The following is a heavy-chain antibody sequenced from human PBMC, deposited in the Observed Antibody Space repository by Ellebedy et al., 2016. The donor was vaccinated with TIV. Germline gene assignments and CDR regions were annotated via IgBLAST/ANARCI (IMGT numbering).Heavy chain of an antibody. D-gene: IGHD5-12*01. CDR1: GYTFTSYY. V-gene: IGHV1-8*03. Sequence: ASVKVSCKASGYTFTSYYMHWVRQATGQGLEWMGWMNPNSGNTGYAQKFQGRVTITRDTSASTAYMELSSLRSEDTAVYYCARGGGYSGYDFDYWGQGTLVTVSS. CDR3: ARGGGYSGYDFDY. J-gene: IGHJ4*02. CDR2: MNPNSGNT.